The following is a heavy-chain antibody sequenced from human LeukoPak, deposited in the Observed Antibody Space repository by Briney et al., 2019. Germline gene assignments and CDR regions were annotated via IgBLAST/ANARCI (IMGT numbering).Heavy chain of an antibody. CDR2: IIPIFGTA. D-gene: IGHD3-22*01. V-gene: IGHV1-69*13. CDR3: ARGADDSSGYYPHPTAEYFQH. J-gene: IGHJ1*01. Sequence: GASVKVSCKASGGTFSSYAISWVRQAPGQGLEWMGGIIPIFGTANYAQKFQGRVTITADESTSTAYMELSSLRSEDTAVYYCARGADDSSGYYPHPTAEYFQHWGQGTLVTVSS. CDR1: GGTFSSYA.